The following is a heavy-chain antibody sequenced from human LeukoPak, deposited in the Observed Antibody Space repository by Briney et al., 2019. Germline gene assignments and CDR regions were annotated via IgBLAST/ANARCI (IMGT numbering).Heavy chain of an antibody. Sequence: PGGSLRLSCAASGFTVSSNYMSWVRQAPGKGLEWVSVIYSGGSTYYADSVKGRFTISRDNSKNTLYLQMNSLRAEDTAVYYCARDGYCSSTSCGYYYGMDVWGKGTTVTVSS. CDR2: IYSGGST. CDR1: GFTVSSNY. CDR3: ARDGYCSSTSCGYYYGMDV. V-gene: IGHV3-53*01. J-gene: IGHJ6*04. D-gene: IGHD2-2*03.